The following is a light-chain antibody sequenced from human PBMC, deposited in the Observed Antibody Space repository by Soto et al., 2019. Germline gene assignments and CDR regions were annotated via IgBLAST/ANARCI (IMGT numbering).Light chain of an antibody. CDR1: QSVSSSF. J-gene: IGKJ2*01. CDR2: GAS. V-gene: IGKV3-20*01. Sequence: EIVLTQSPGTLSLSPGERATLSCRASQSVSSSFLAWYQQKPGQAPRLLIYGASSRATGIPDRFSGSGSETDFTLTISRLEPEDFAVFYCQQYGRSPYTFGQGTKLEIK. CDR3: QQYGRSPYT.